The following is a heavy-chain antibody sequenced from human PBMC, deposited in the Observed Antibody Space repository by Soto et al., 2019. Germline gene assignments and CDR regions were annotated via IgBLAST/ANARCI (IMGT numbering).Heavy chain of an antibody. V-gene: IGHV5-51*01. D-gene: IGHD6-13*01. Sequence: ASVKVSCKGSGYSFTSYWIGWVRQMPGKGLEWMGIIYPGDSDTRYSPSFQGQVTISADKSISTAYLQWSSLKASDTAMYYCARPPSIAAADAFDIWGQGTMVTVSS. J-gene: IGHJ3*02. CDR2: IYPGDSDT. CDR1: GYSFTSYW. CDR3: ARPPSIAAADAFDI.